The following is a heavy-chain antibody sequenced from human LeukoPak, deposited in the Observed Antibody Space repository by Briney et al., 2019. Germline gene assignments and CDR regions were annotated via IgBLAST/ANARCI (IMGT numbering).Heavy chain of an antibody. CDR2: ISGSGGST. J-gene: IGHJ6*02. CDR3: ANDGSGSYYNAYYYYGMDV. D-gene: IGHD3-10*01. Sequence: GGSLRLSCAASGFTFSSYAMSWVRQAPGEGLEWVSAISGSGGSTYYADSVKGRFTISRDNSKNTLYLQMNSLRAEDTAVYYCANDGSGSYYNAYYYYGMDVWGQGTTVTVSS. V-gene: IGHV3-23*01. CDR1: GFTFSSYA.